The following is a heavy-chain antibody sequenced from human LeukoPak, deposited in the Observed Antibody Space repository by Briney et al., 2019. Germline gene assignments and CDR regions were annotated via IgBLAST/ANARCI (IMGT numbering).Heavy chain of an antibody. CDR1: GFTFSSYS. Sequence: PGGSLRLSCAASGFTFSSYSMNWVRQAAGKGLEWVSYISSSSSYIYYADSVKGRFTISRDNAKNSLYLQMNSLRAEDTAVYYCARDLDDRFDYWGQGTLVTVSS. CDR3: ARDLDDRFDY. V-gene: IGHV3-21*01. J-gene: IGHJ4*02. D-gene: IGHD3-22*01. CDR2: ISSSSSYI.